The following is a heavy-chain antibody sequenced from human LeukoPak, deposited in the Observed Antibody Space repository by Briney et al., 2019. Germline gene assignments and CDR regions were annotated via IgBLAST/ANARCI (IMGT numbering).Heavy chain of an antibody. CDR2: ISAYSGNT. Sequence: ASVKVSCKASGYTFLSYGISWVRQAPGQGLEWMGWISAYSGNTDYARKFQGRVTLTTDTSTSTAYMELRSLRSDDTAVYYCARDNPTLFDYWGQGTLVTVSS. CDR1: GYTFLSYG. J-gene: IGHJ4*02. V-gene: IGHV1-18*01. CDR3: ARDNPTLFDY.